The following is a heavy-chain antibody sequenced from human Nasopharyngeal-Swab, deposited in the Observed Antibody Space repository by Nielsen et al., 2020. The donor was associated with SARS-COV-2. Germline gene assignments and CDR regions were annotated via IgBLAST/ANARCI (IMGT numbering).Heavy chain of an antibody. CDR3: ARGQGSWTRNAFDS. J-gene: IGHJ3*02. CDR2: ISPYNSNT. D-gene: IGHD3/OR15-3a*01. CDR1: GYTFISFG. V-gene: IGHV1-18*01. Sequence: SVKVSCKASGYTFISFGINWVRQAPGQGLEWMGLISPYNSNTNYAQKLQGRVLMTTDSSTYTSYMELRSLRSDDTAVYYCARGQGSWTRNAFDSWGQGTMVTVSS.